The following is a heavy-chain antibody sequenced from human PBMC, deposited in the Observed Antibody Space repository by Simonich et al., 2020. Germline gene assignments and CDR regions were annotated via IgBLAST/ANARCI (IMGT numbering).Heavy chain of an antibody. Sequence: EVQLVESGGGLVQPGGSLRLSCAASGFTFSSYWMHWVRQAPGKGRVVVSRNNSDGSSTSYADSVKGRFTISRDNAKNTLYLQMNSLRAEDTAVYYCARDPAGDSSGYYNYWGQGTLVTVSS. CDR1: GFTFSSYW. D-gene: IGHD3-22*01. J-gene: IGHJ4*02. CDR3: ARDPAGDSSGYYNY. CDR2: NNSDGSST. V-gene: IGHV3-74*01.